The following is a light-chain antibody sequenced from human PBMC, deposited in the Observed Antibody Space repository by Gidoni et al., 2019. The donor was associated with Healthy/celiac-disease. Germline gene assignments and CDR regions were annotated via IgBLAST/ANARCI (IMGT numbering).Light chain of an antibody. CDR2: DVS. CDR3: CSYAGSYTWG. Sequence: QSALTQPRSVSGSPGQSVTIPCTGTSSDVGGYNYVSWYQQRPGKAPKLMIYDVSKRPSGVPDRFSGSKSGNTASLTISGLQAEDEADYYCCSYAGSYTWGFGGGTKLTVL. CDR1: SSDVGGYNY. J-gene: IGLJ2*01. V-gene: IGLV2-11*01.